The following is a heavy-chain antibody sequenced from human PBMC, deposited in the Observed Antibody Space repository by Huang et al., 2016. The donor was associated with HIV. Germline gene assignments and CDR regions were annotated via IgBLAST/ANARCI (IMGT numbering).Heavy chain of an antibody. V-gene: IGHV1-18*04. Sequence: QIHLVQSGPEVKQPGASVKVSCKASGYKFHIYEITWVRQTPGKGLEWMGWISGDNGSTRFAQKFQDRLTMTTDVSTSTAYLELRSLRLDDTAVYYCARTKGEFDFWGQGVLVTVSS. J-gene: IGHJ4*02. CDR2: ISGDNGST. CDR3: ARTKGEFDF. CDR1: GYKFHIYE. D-gene: IGHD3-16*01.